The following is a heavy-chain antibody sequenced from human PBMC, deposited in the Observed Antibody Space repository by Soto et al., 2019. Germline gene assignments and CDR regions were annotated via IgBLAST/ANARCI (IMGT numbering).Heavy chain of an antibody. V-gene: IGHV1-58*01. CDR1: GFTFTSSA. Sequence: SVKVSCKAPGFTFTSSAVQWVRQARGQRLEWIGWIVVGSGNTNYAQKFQERVTITRDNAKNSLYLEMNSLRAEDTAVYYCAAGYLYHTYFDYWGQGTLVTVSS. D-gene: IGHD5-18*01. CDR2: IVVGSGNT. J-gene: IGHJ4*02. CDR3: AAGYLYHTYFDY.